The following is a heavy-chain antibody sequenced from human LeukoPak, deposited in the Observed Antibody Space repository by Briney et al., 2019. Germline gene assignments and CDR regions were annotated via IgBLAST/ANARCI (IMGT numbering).Heavy chain of an antibody. Sequence: AEPLSLTCAVSGASISPYHWTWIRHPAGKGLEWIGHIHTRGSSIYNPSLKTRVPLSVDTSKSQVSLKLSSVTAADTAVYYCARAFWCSSTSCYRKTYYYYYYMDVWGKGTTVTVSS. CDR2: IHTRGSS. D-gene: IGHD2-2*02. CDR1: GASISPYH. V-gene: IGHV4-4*07. J-gene: IGHJ6*03. CDR3: ARAFWCSSTSCYRKTYYYYYYMDV.